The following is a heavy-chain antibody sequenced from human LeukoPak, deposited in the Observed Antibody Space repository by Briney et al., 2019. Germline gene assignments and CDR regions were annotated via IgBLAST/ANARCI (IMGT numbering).Heavy chain of an antibody. CDR3: ASAYYGDYGNY. V-gene: IGHV3-66*01. CDR1: GFSVSSNY. D-gene: IGHD4-17*01. CDR2: IYANGDA. J-gene: IGHJ4*02. Sequence: PGGSLRLSCAASGFSVSSNYMSWVRQAPGKGLEGVSVIYANGDAYYADSLQGRFTISRDNSKNTLYLQMNSLRAEDTAVYYCASAYYGDYGNYWGQGTLVTVSS.